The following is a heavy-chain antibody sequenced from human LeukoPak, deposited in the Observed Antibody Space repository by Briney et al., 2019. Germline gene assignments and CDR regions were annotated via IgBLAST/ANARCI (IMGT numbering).Heavy chain of an antibody. CDR2: IREDGTEK. CDR3: ARHVGISF. D-gene: IGHD7-27*01. Sequence: PGGSLRLSCTASGFTFSGAWMTWVRQAPGKGLEWVANIREDGTEKNYVDSMKGRFTISRDNAKNSLFLQMSNLRDDDTAIYYCARHVGISFWGQGTLVTVSS. J-gene: IGHJ4*02. CDR1: GFTFSGAW. V-gene: IGHV3-7*01.